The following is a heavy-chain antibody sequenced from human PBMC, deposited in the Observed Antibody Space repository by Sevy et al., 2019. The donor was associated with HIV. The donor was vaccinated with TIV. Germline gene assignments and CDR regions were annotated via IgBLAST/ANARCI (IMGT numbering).Heavy chain of an antibody. CDR1: GGSFSGYY. Sequence: SETPSLTCDLYGGSFSGYYWSWIRQPPGKGLEWIGEISHTGGTSYNSSLKSRVTISIDTSKNHFSLKLSSLTAADTAVYFCARLLIVGEEGDYFCNGMDVWGQGTTVTVSS. J-gene: IGHJ6*02. D-gene: IGHD1-26*01. CDR3: ARLLIVGEEGDYFCNGMDV. V-gene: IGHV4-34*01. CDR2: ISHTGGT.